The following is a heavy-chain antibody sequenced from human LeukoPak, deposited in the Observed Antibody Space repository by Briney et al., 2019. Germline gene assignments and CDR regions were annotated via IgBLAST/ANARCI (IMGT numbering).Heavy chain of an antibody. J-gene: IGHJ3*02. Sequence: SQTLSLTCAISGDSVSSNSAAWNWIRQSPSRGLEWLGRTYYRSKWYNDYAVSVKSRITINPDTSKNQFSLQLNSVTPEDTAVYYCARDRGYYYGSGSYAPDAFDIWGQGTMVTVSS. D-gene: IGHD3-10*01. V-gene: IGHV6-1*01. CDR3: ARDRGYYYGSGSYAPDAFDI. CDR2: TYYRSKWYN. CDR1: GDSVSSNSAA.